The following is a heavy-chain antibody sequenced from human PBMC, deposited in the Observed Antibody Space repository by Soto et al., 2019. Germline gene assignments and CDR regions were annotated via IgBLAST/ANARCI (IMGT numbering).Heavy chain of an antibody. Sequence: GGSLRLSCSASGFTFSSYAMHWVRQPPGKGMEYDSAISSNGGSTYYADSVKGRFTISRDNAKNSQYMQMNSVRAEDTAVYNCARDSSLAYCGGDSSSVFDYWGQGTLVTVSS. V-gene: IGHV3-64*04. CDR2: ISSNGGST. CDR1: GFTFSSYA. J-gene: IGHJ4*02. D-gene: IGHD2-21*02. CDR3: ARDSSLAYCGGDSSSVFDY.